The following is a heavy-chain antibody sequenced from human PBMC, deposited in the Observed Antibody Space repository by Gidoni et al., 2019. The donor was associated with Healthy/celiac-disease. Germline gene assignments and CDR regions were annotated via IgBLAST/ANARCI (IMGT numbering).Heavy chain of an antibody. J-gene: IGHJ6*02. V-gene: IGHV3-30*18. CDR3: AKDYGDYLFGSYGMDV. CDR2: ISYDGSNK. Sequence: QVQLVESGGGVVQPGRSLSLSCAASGFTFSSYGMHWVRQAPGKGLEWVAVISYDGSNKYYADSVKGRFTISRDNSKNTLYLQMNSLRAEDTAVYYCAKDYGDYLFGSYGMDVWGQGTTVTVSS. CDR1: GFTFSSYG. D-gene: IGHD4-17*01.